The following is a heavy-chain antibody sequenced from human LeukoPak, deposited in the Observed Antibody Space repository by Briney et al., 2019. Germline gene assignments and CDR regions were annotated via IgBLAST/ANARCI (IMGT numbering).Heavy chain of an antibody. CDR1: GFTFSSYA. CDR2: TSASGET. D-gene: IGHD2-2*01. CDR3: AKDYQPGQHDMFDY. J-gene: IGHJ4*02. V-gene: IGHV3-23*01. Sequence: GGSLTLSCAASGFTFSSYAMSWVRQAPGNGLEWVSGTSASGETWYADSVKGRFTISRDNSKNTLYLQMNSLRAEDTAVYYCAKDYQPGQHDMFDYWGQGTLVTVSS.